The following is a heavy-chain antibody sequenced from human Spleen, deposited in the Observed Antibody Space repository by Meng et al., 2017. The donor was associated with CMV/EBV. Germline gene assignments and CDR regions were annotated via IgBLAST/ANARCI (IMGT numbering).Heavy chain of an antibody. V-gene: IGHV4-61*01. Sequence: SETLSLTCTVSGPSVSSATYYWTWIRQPPGKGLEWIGYLYNIGSTNYNPSLKSRVTISIDTSKNQFSLKLSSVTAADTAVYYCASHLRVRHYGMNAWGQGTTVTVSS. CDR2: LYNIGST. J-gene: IGHJ6*02. CDR3: ASHLRVRHYGMNA. D-gene: IGHD4-11*01. CDR1: GPSVSSATYY.